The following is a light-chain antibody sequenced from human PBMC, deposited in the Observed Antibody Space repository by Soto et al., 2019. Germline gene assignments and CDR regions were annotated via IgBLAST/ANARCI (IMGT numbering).Light chain of an antibody. CDR3: CLYVGATNYV. V-gene: IGLV2-23*01. J-gene: IGLJ1*01. CDR1: SDFVGSFSL. Sequence: HPASVCRTPGQLITMSCNRNSDFVGSFSLVSWYQQHPGKAPKVMISEGHRRPSGVPDRFSGSSSVTTASLTISGLQADEEADYYCCLYVGATNYVFGTGTKVTVL. CDR2: EGH.